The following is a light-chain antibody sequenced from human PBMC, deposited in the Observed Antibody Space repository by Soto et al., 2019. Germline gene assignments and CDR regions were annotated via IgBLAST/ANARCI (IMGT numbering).Light chain of an antibody. CDR3: QQSFPTPFT. J-gene: IGKJ3*01. CDR1: QSISRY. Sequence: DIHLTQSPSSLSASVGDRVTITCRASQSISRYSNWYQQKPGKAPKLLISVASSLQSGVPSRFSGDGSETDFTLTISSLQPEDAGIYYCQQSFPTPFTFGPGTKVDVK. CDR2: VAS. V-gene: IGKV1-39*01.